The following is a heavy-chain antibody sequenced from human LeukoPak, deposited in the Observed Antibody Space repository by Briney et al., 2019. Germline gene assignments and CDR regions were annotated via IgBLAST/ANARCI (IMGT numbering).Heavy chain of an antibody. V-gene: IGHV4-61*02. CDR1: GGSISSGSYF. D-gene: IGHD6-13*01. CDR3: AREGYTSSWYSGYYYFDY. CDR2: INTSGST. Sequence: PSETLSLTCTVSGGSISSGSYFWTWIRQPAGKGQEWIGRINTSGSTNYNPSLKSRVTISVDTSKNQFSLKLSSVTAADTAVFYCAREGYTSSWYSGYYYFDYWGQGTLVTVSS. J-gene: IGHJ4*02.